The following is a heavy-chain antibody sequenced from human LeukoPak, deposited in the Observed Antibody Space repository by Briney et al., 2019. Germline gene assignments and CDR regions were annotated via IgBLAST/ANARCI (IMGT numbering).Heavy chain of an antibody. Sequence: PSETLSLTCAVYGGSFRGNYWTWIRQPPGKGLEWIGEISHSGRTNYNPSLKSRVTISLDTSKNQFSLKSSSVTAADTAVYFCTMGYDSSPPYWGQGPLVTVSS. CDR3: TMGYDSSPPY. J-gene: IGHJ4*02. D-gene: IGHD3-22*01. CDR1: GGSFRGNY. V-gene: IGHV4-34*01. CDR2: ISHSGRT.